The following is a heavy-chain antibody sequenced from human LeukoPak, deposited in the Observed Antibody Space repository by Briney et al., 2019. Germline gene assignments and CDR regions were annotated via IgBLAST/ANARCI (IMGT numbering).Heavy chain of an antibody. D-gene: IGHD3-10*01. J-gene: IGHJ4*02. V-gene: IGHV3-74*01. CDR2: INSDGSST. Sequence: PGGSLRLSCAASGFTFSSYWMHWVRQAPGKGLVWVSRINSDGSSTSYADSVKGRFTISRDNAKNTLYLQMNSLRAEDTAVYYCAKAFGSGSYIIDHWGRGTLVTVSS. CDR3: AKAFGSGSYIIDH. CDR1: GFTFSSYW.